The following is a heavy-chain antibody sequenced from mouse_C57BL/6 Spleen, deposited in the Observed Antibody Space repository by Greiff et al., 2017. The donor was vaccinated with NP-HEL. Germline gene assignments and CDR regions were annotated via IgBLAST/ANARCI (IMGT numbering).Heavy chain of an antibody. CDR1: GFNIKDDY. J-gene: IGHJ4*01. V-gene: IGHV14-4*01. CDR2: IDPENGDT. D-gene: IGHD3-3*01. Sequence: EVQLQQSGAELVRPGASVKLSCTASGFNIKDDYMHWVKQRPEQGLEWIGWIDPENGDTEYASKFQGKATITADTSSNTAYLQLSSLTSEDTAVYYCTTKGRNYAMDYWGQGTSVTVSS. CDR3: TTKGRNYAMDY.